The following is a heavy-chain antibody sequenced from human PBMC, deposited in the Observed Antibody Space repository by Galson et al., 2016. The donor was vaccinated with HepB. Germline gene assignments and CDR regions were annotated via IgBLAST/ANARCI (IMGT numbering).Heavy chain of an antibody. J-gene: IGHJ4*02. V-gene: IGHV4-4*02. Sequence: SETLSLTCAVSGDSISSNNWWSWVRQSPGKGLEWIGKIYHTGATNYNPSLNSRVAMSVVKSNNQFSLILSSVTAADTAVYYCARDSGSHPGVWGQGTLVIVSS. D-gene: IGHD1-26*01. CDR3: ARDSGSHPGV. CDR2: IYHTGAT. CDR1: GDSISSNNW.